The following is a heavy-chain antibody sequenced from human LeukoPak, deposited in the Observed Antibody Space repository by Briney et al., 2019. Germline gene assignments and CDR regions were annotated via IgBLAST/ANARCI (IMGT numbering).Heavy chain of an antibody. CDR3: ARGNGPVLYYYMDV. CDR2: ISWKSGSI. Sequence: TGGSLRLSCAASGFIFDDYAMHWVRQAPGKGLEWVSGISWKSGSIGYADSVKGRFTISRDNAKNSLYLQMNSLRAEDTALYYCARGNGPVLYYYMDVWGKGTTVTISS. J-gene: IGHJ6*03. CDR1: GFIFDDYA. V-gene: IGHV3-9*01. D-gene: IGHD2-8*01.